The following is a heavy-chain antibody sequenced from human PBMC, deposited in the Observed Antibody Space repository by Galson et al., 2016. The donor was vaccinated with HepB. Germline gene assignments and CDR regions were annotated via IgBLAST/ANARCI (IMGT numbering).Heavy chain of an antibody. Sequence: SPRLSCAASGFSFSRYGMHWVRQAPGKGLEWVALIWYDGSNEYYADSVKGRFTISRDNARNSLYLQMNSLRAEDTAVYYCARDGSGWLFDSWGQGTLVTVSS. D-gene: IGHD6-19*01. J-gene: IGHJ4*02. CDR3: ARDGSGWLFDS. V-gene: IGHV3-33*01. CDR2: IWYDGSNE. CDR1: GFSFSRYG.